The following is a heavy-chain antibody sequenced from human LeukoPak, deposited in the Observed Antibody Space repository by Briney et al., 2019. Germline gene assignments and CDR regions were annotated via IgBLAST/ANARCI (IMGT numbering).Heavy chain of an antibody. CDR2: ISGSGGST. CDR1: GFTFSSYA. D-gene: IGHD4-17*01. V-gene: IGHV3-23*01. J-gene: IGHJ4*02. CDR3: ANFAMTTVTTDPLPDY. Sequence: AGGSLRLSCAASGFTFSSYAMSWVRQAPGKGLEWVSAISGSGGSTYYADSVKGRFTISRDNSKNTLYLQMNSLRAEDTAVYYCANFAMTTVTTDPLPDYWGQGTLVTVSS.